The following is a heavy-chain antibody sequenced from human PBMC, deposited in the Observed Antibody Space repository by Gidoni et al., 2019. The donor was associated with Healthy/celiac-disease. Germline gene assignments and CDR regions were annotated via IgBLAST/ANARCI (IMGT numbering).Heavy chain of an antibody. J-gene: IGHJ3*02. CDR3: ARAPPGVVVVAATRGGAFDI. D-gene: IGHD2-15*01. Sequence: QVQLVQSGAEVKKPGASVTVSCKASGYTFTSYGISWVRQAPGQGLEWMGWISAYNGNTNYAQKLQGRVTMTTDTSTSTAYMELRSLRSDDTAVYYCARAPPGVVVVAATRGGAFDIWGQGTMVTVSS. V-gene: IGHV1-18*04. CDR2: ISAYNGNT. CDR1: GYTFTSYG.